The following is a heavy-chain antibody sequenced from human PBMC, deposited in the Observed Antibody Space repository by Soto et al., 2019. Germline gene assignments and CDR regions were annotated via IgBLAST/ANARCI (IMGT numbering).Heavy chain of an antibody. Sequence: QVQLQESGPGLVKPSQTLSLTCTVSGASISNGGYYWSWIRQQPGKGLEWIGYIFYSGRTYYNPSLKSRVSISVDTSKNQFSLKLSSVTAADTAVYYCAKDLPYTSRGGAAYYYYGMDVWGQGTTVTVSS. CDR2: IFYSGRT. V-gene: IGHV4-31*03. J-gene: IGHJ6*02. CDR1: GASISNGGYY. CDR3: AKDLPYTSRGGAAYYYYGMDV. D-gene: IGHD6-19*01.